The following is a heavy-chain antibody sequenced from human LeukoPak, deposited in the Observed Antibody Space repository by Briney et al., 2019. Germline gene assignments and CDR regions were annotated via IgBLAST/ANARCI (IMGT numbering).Heavy chain of an antibody. CDR1: GGSISSYY. V-gene: IGHV4-59*01. J-gene: IGHJ6*03. Sequence: SETLSLTCTVSGGSISSYYWSWIRQPPGKGLEWIGYIYYSGSTNYNPSLKSRVTISVDTSKNQFSLKLSSVTAADTVVYYCARDREGMITLGGVSYYYMDVWGKGTTVTVSS. CDR3: ARDREGMITLGGVSYYYMDV. D-gene: IGHD3-16*01. CDR2: IYYSGST.